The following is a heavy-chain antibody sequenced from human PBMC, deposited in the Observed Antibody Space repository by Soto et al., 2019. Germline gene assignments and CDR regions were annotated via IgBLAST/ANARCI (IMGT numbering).Heavy chain of an antibody. J-gene: IGHJ4*02. CDR3: ASRYLY. V-gene: IGHV4-30-4*01. CDR2: IDSSGST. CDR1: GDSISNGDYY. D-gene: IGHD3-16*02. Sequence: SETLSLTCTVSGDSISNGDYYWSWIRQPPGRGLEWIGYIDSSGSTYYNPSLKSRLTMSVDMSKNQFSLRLTSVTAAETAVYYCASRYLYWGQGLLVTVSS.